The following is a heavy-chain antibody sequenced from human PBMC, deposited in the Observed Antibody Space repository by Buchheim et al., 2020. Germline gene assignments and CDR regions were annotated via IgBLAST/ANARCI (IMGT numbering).Heavy chain of an antibody. D-gene: IGHD3-16*01. J-gene: IGHJ4*02. Sequence: QVQLVESGGGVVQPGRSLRLSCAASGFTFSSYGMHWVRQAPGKGLEWVAVIWYDGSNEYYADSVKGRFTISRDKSKNTLYLQMNSLRVEDTAVYYCARDGGVPAIDYWGQGTL. CDR1: GFTFSSYG. CDR3: ARDGGVPAIDY. V-gene: IGHV3-33*01. CDR2: IWYDGSNE.